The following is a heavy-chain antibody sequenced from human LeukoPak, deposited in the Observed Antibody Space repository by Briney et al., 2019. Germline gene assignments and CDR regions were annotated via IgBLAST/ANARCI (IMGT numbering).Heavy chain of an antibody. J-gene: IGHJ3*02. CDR2: IKQDGSEK. V-gene: IGHV3-7*03. Sequence: GGSLRLSCAASGFTFSSYWMSWVRQAPGKGLEWVANIKQDGSEKYYVDSVKGRFTISRDNAKNSLYLQMNSLRAEDTALFYCAKDSARVGATGAFDIWGPGTMVTVSA. D-gene: IGHD1-26*01. CDR3: AKDSARVGATGAFDI. CDR1: GFTFSSYW.